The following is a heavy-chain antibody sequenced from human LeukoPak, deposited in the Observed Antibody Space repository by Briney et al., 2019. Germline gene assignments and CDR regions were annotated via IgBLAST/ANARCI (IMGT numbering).Heavy chain of an antibody. CDR1: GFTFNTYA. J-gene: IGHJ5*02. D-gene: IGHD3-10*01. CDR3: AKGRGGTQGWFDP. CDR2: ISISGTNT. Sequence: GGSLRLSCAASGFTFNTYAMSWVRQAPGKGLEWVSAISISGTNTYYADSVKGRLTISRDNSKNTLYLQMKSLRADDTAIYYCAKGRGGTQGWFDPWGQGTLVTVSS. V-gene: IGHV3-23*01.